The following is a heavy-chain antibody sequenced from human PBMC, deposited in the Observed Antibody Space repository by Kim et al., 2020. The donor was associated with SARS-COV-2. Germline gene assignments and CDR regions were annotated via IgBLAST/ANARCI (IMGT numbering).Heavy chain of an antibody. Sequence: ASVKVSCKASGYGFTDYYLHWLRQAPGQGLEWMGWINPDSGDTNYEQKFQGRGTMTRDTSISTAYMELSRLRSDDTAVYYCARGPPRGWYCSGTSCYLGLSSDYWGQGTLVTVSS. J-gene: IGHJ4*02. CDR3: ARGPPRGWYCSGTSCYLGLSSDY. V-gene: IGHV1-2*02. CDR2: INPDSGDT. D-gene: IGHD2-2*01. CDR1: GYGFTDYY.